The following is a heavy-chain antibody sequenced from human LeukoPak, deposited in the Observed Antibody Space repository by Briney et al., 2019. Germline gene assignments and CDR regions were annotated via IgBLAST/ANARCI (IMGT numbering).Heavy chain of an antibody. J-gene: IGHJ4*02. V-gene: IGHV3-53*01. D-gene: IGHD1-26*01. CDR1: GFTVSSNY. CDR2: IYSGGST. CDR3: ARDGGSYYFDY. Sequence: GGSLRLSCAASGFTVSSNYMSWVRQAPGKELEWVSVIYSGGSTYYADSVKGRFTISRDNSKNTLYLQMNSLRAEDTAVYYCARDGGSYYFDYWGQGTLVTVSS.